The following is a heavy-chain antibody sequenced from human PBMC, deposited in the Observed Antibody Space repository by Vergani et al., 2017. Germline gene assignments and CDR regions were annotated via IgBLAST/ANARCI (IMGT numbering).Heavy chain of an antibody. J-gene: IGHJ6*03. CDR2: ISYDGSNK. Sequence: QVQLVESGGGVVQPGRSLRLSCAASGFTFSSYAMHWVRQAPGKGLEWVAVISYDGSNKYYADSVKGRFTISRDNSKNTLYLQMNSLRAEDTAVYYCARDGSSSQSFYYYYYRXVWGKGP. CDR3: ARDGSSSQSFYYYYYRXV. D-gene: IGHD6-6*01. V-gene: IGHV3-30*01. CDR1: GFTFSSYA.